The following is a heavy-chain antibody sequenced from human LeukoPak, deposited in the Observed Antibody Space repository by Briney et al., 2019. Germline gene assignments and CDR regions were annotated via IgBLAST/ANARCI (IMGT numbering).Heavy chain of an antibody. J-gene: IGHJ6*03. V-gene: IGHV4-59*01. CDR1: GCSISSYY. Sequence: SETLSLTCTVSGCSISSYYWRWIRQAPGKGLEWIGYIYYSGSTNYNPSLKSRVTISVDTSKNQFSLKLSSVTAADTAVYFCARMNYYYYYMDVWGKGTTVTISS. CDR3: ARMNYYYYYMDV. CDR2: IYYSGST.